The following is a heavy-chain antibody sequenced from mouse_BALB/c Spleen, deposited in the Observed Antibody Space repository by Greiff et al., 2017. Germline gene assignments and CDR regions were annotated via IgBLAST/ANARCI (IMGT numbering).Heavy chain of an antibody. J-gene: IGHJ4*01. Sequence: VKLMESGPGLVAPSQSLSITCTVSGFSLTSYGVHWVRQPPGKGLEWLGVIWAGGSTNYNSALMSRLSISKDNSKSQVFLKMNSLQTDDTAMYYCAREVRRGNYYAMDYWGQGTSVTVSS. D-gene: IGHD2-14*01. V-gene: IGHV2-9*02. CDR1: GFSLTSYG. CDR3: AREVRRGNYYAMDY. CDR2: IWAGGST.